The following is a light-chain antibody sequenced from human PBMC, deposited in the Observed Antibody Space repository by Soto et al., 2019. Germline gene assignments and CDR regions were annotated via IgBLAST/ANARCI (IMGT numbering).Light chain of an antibody. V-gene: IGKV3D-15*01. CDR3: YQYNNWPT. CDR2: GAS. J-gene: IGKJ1*01. Sequence: IVMTQSPDTLSVSPGERATLSCRTSQTVKSNSAWYQQKPGQPPRLLIYGASTRATTTPGRFSGSASGTEFTLTISSLQSEDFAVYFCYQYNNWPTFGQGTKVEIK. CDR1: QTVKSN.